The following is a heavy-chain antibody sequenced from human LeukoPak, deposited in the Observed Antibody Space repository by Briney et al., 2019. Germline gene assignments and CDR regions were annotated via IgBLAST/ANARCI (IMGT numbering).Heavy chain of an antibody. CDR3: ARGPRKMVRGVVNWFDP. V-gene: IGHV1-8*01. J-gene: IGHJ5*02. D-gene: IGHD3-10*01. Sequence: GASVKVSCKASGYTLTSYDINWVRQATGQGLDWMGWMNPNSGNTGYAQKFQGRVTMTRNTSISTAYMELSCLRSEDTAVYYCARGPRKMVRGVVNWFDPWGQGTLVTVSS. CDR1: GYTLTSYD. CDR2: MNPNSGNT.